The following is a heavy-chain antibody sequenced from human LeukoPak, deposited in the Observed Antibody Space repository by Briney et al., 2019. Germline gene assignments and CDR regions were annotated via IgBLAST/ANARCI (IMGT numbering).Heavy chain of an antibody. V-gene: IGHV4-59*01. CDR1: GGSISSYY. Sequence: SETLSLTCTVSGGSISSYYWSWIRQPPGKGLEWIGYIYYSGSTNYNPSLKSRVTKSVDTSKNQFSLKLSSVTAADTAVYYCARGGLWFGELLEYYFDYWGQGTLVTVSS. CDR2: IYYSGST. D-gene: IGHD3-10*01. J-gene: IGHJ4*02. CDR3: ARGGLWFGELLEYYFDY.